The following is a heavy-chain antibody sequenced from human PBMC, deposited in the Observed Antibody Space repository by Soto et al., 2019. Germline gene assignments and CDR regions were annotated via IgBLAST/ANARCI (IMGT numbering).Heavy chain of an antibody. Sequence: PSETLSLTCAVYGGSFSGYYWSWIRQPPGKGLEWIGEINHSGSTNYNPSLKSRVTISVDTSKNQFSLKLSSVTAADTAVYYCARNTYYYGSGSYWAFDYWGQGTLVTVSS. J-gene: IGHJ4*02. CDR3: ARNTYYYGSGSYWAFDY. V-gene: IGHV4-34*01. CDR2: INHSGST. D-gene: IGHD3-10*01. CDR1: GGSFSGYY.